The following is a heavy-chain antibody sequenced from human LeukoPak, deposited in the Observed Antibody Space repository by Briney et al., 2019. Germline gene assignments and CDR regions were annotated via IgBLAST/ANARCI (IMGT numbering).Heavy chain of an antibody. CDR3: ARDHLRNYYYYYGMDV. CDR1: GFTFSNYA. J-gene: IGHJ6*02. CDR2: ISYDGSNQ. Sequence: GRSLRLSCAASGFTFSNYAMHWVRQAPGKGLEWVTVISYDGSNQYYADSVKGQFTISRDSSKNTLYLQMNSLRAEDTAVYYCARDHLRNYYYYYGMDVWGQGTTVTVSS. V-gene: IGHV3-30-3*01.